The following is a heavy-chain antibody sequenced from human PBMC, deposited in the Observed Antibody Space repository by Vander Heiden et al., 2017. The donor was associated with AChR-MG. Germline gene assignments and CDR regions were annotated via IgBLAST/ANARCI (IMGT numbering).Heavy chain of an antibody. V-gene: IGHV3-15*01. J-gene: IGHJ4*02. CDR1: GFTFSNAG. CDR3: TTEGMTTVTSTAFDY. CDR2: IKSKTDGGTT. D-gene: IGHD4-17*01. Sequence: EVQLVESGGGLVKPGGSFRLSCAASGFTFSNAGMSWGRQAPGKGLEWVGRIKSKTDGGTTDYAAPVKGRFTISRDDSKNTLYLQMNSLKTEDTAVYYCTTEGMTTVTSTAFDYWGQGTLVTVSS.